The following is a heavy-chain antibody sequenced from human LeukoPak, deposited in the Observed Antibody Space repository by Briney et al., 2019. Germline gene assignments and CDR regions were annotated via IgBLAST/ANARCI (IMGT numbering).Heavy chain of an antibody. Sequence: GGSLRLSCAASGFKVSSNYMSWVRQAPGKGLAWVSLINTGGSTYYADSVKGRFTISRDNSKNTLYLQMNSLRAEDTAVYYCARDRLGSSSDYWGQGTLVTVSS. CDR2: INTGGST. V-gene: IGHV3-53*05. CDR1: GFKVSSNY. CDR3: ARDRLGSSSDY. D-gene: IGHD6-6*01. J-gene: IGHJ4*02.